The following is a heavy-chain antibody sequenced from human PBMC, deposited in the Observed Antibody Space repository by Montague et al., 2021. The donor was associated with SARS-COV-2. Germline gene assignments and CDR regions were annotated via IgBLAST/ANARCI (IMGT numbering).Heavy chain of an antibody. CDR3: VRDQGRSNWNYPDY. CDR2: IYNSGST. Sequence: SETLSLTCTVSGGSISGYYWSWFRQSAGKGLEWIGRIYNSGSTSYNPSLKSRVTMSVDTSKNQSSLKLSSVTAADTAVYYWVRDQGRSNWNYPDYWGQGTLVTVSS. V-gene: IGHV4-4*07. CDR1: GGSISGYY. D-gene: IGHD1-20*01. J-gene: IGHJ4*02.